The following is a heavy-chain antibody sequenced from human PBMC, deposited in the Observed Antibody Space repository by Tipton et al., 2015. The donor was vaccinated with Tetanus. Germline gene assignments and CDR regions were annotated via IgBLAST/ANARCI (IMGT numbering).Heavy chain of an antibody. CDR2: VYYSGRT. CDR3: ARRGFSNGQVVY. Sequence: TLSLTCNVSGGSINTGDYYWSWIRQSPGKGLEWIGHVYYSGRTYYNPPLKSRVTISADMSKNQFSLKLTSVTAADTATYYCARRGFSNGQVVYGGQGTLVTASS. CDR1: GGSINTGDYY. V-gene: IGHV4-30-4*01. D-gene: IGHD2-8*01. J-gene: IGHJ4*02.